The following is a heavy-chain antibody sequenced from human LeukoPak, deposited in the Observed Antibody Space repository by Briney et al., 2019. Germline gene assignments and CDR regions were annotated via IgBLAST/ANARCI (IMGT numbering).Heavy chain of an antibody. D-gene: IGHD5-12*01. J-gene: IGHJ4*02. CDR3: ARGEYGGYGYRY. CDR2: INHSGST. V-gene: IGHV4-39*07. CDR1: GGSISSSSYY. Sequence: SETLSLTCTVSGGSISSSSYYWSWIRQPPGKGLEWIGEINHSGSTNYNPSLKSRVTISVDTSKNQFSLKLSSVTAADTAVYYCARGEYGGYGYRYWGQGALVTVSS.